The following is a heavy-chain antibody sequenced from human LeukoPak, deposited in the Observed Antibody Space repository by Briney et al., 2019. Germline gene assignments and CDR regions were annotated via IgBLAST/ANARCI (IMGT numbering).Heavy chain of an antibody. CDR3: ARGSPSYCSSTSCREIPFDY. D-gene: IGHD2-2*01. CDR2: ISRSSSYI. V-gene: IGHV3-21*01. CDR1: GFTFSSYS. Sequence: GGSLRLSCAASGFTFSSYSMNWVRQAPGKGLEWVSSISRSSSYIYYADSVKGRFTISRDNAKNSLYLQMNSLRAEDTAVYYCARGSPSYCSSTSCREIPFDYWGQGTLVTVSS. J-gene: IGHJ4*02.